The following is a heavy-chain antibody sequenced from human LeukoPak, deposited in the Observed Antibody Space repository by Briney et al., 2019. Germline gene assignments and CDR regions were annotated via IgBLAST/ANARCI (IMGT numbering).Heavy chain of an antibody. CDR2: IYYSGST. CDR3: ARVRGVATMFFEYYYYMDV. CDR1: GGSISSSSYY. J-gene: IGHJ6*03. V-gene: IGHV4-39*07. D-gene: IGHD5-12*01. Sequence: PSETLSLTCTVSGGSISSSSYYWGWIRQPPGKGLEWIGSIYYSGSTYYNPSLKSRVTISVDTSKNQFSLKLNSVTAADTAVYYCARVRGVATMFFEYYYYMDVWGKGTTVTISS.